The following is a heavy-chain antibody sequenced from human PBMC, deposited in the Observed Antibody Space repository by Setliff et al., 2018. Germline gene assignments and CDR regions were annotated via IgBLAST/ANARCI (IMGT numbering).Heavy chain of an antibody. J-gene: IGHJ4*02. Sequence: TSETLSLTCAVYGGSFSGYYWTWIRQPPGKGREWIGEINHSGSSNYNPSLKRRVTISVDTSKNRFSLKLSSVTAADTAVYYCARGRSNFWGYYFDYWGQGTLVTVSS. V-gene: IGHV4-34*01. CDR2: INHSGSS. D-gene: IGHD3-3*01. CDR3: ARGRSNFWGYYFDY. CDR1: GGSFSGYY.